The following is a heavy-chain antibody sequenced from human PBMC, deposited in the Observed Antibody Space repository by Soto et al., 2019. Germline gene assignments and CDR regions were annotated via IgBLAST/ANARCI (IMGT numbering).Heavy chain of an antibody. CDR3: AHLTVAGTVGYLDY. CDR1: GFSLSTSGVG. CDR2: IYWDDDR. Sequence: QITLKESGPTLVKPTQTLTLTCAFSGFSLSTSGVGVGWIRQPPGKALEWLALIYWDDDRHFTPSLKSRLTITKDTSENQVVLTMTDMDPADTATYFCAHLTVAGTVGYLDYWGQGTLVTVSS. V-gene: IGHV2-5*02. D-gene: IGHD6-19*01. J-gene: IGHJ4*02.